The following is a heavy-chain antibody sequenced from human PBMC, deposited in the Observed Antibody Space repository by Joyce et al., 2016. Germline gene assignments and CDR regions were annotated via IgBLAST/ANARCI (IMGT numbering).Heavy chain of an antibody. CDR1: GGSFSGYY. V-gene: IGHV4-34*01. D-gene: IGHD7-27*01. CDR3: ARGPRSNWGLVWFDP. J-gene: IGHJ5*02. CDR2: INHSGST. Sequence: QVQLQQWGAGLLKPSETLSLTCAVYGGSFSGYYWSWIRQPPGKGLEWIGEINHSGSTNSNPSLKRRVTISVDTSKNQFSLKLSSVTAADTAVYYCARGPRSNWGLVWFDPWGQGTLVTVSS.